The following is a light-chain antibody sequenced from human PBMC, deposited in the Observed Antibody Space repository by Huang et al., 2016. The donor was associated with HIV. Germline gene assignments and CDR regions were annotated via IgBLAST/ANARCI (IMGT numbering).Light chain of an antibody. CDR3: QQYYSTSHT. Sequence: DIQMTRSPSSLSASVGDRVTITCRASQGISNSLAWYQQKPGKAPKLLLYAASRLERGVPPRCSGIGSGTDYTLTISSLQPEDFATYYCQQYYSTSHTLGQGTKLEIK. CDR1: QGISNS. V-gene: IGKV1-NL1*01. CDR2: AAS. J-gene: IGKJ2*01.